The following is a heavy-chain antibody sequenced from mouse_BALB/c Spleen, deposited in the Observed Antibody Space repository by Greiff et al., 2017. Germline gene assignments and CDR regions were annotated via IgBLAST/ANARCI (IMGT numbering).Heavy chain of an antibody. CDR2: ILPGSGST. CDR1: GYTFSSYW. CDR3: ARRDGYYVRYAMDY. Sequence: VQLQQSGAELMKPGASVKISCKATGYTFSSYWIEWVKQRPGHGLEWIGEILPGSGSTNYNEKFKGKATFTADTSSNTAYMQLSSLTSEDSAVYYCARRDGYYVRYAMDYWGQGTSVTVSS. D-gene: IGHD2-3*01. V-gene: IGHV1-9*01. J-gene: IGHJ4*01.